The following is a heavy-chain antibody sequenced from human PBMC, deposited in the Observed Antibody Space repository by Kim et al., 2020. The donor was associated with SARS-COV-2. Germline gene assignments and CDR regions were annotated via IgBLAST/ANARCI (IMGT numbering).Heavy chain of an antibody. J-gene: IGHJ4*02. D-gene: IGHD6-13*01. CDR1: GYRFTSDY. Sequence: VKVSCKASGYRFTSDYMHWVRQAPGQGLEWMGIINLTGGDTAYAEKFQGRVTMTRCTSTSTVYMELSALRSEATAIHYCAREGLVSTGRGKLDYWGQGTLVNVSS. V-gene: IGHV1-46*01. CDR2: INLTGGDT. CDR3: AREGLVSTGRGKLDY.